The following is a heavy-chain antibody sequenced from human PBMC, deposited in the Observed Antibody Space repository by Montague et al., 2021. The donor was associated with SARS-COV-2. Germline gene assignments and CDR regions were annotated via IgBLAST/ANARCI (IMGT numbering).Heavy chain of an antibody. D-gene: IGHD3-16*01. Sequence: PALVKPTQALTLTCSFSGFSLSTSGVGVGWIRQPPGKALECLALIYWNDDKRYSPSLKSRLTVTKDTSRNQVVLTVTNMDPVDIGTYYCAHKKRGWPIEFGYWGQGVLVTVAS. CDR2: IYWNDDK. CDR1: GFSLSTSGVG. V-gene: IGHV2-5*01. J-gene: IGHJ4*01. CDR3: AHKKRGWPIEFGY.